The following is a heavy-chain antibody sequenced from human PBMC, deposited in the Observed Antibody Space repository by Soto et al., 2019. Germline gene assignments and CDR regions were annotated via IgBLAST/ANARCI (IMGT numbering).Heavy chain of an antibody. CDR3: ARPRSHYYDRSAERAFDI. J-gene: IGHJ3*02. CDR1: GGAFSNYA. CDR2: IIPLFGTT. D-gene: IGHD3-22*01. Sequence: SVKVSCKASGGAFSNYAISWVRQAPGQGLEWMGGIIPLFGTTNYAQKFQGRVTITADESTSTAYMELSSLRSEDTAFYYCARPRSHYYDRSAERAFDIWGQGTMVTVSS. V-gene: IGHV1-69*13.